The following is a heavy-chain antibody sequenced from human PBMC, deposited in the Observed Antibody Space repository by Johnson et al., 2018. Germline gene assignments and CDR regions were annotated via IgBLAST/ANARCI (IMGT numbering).Heavy chain of an antibody. V-gene: IGHV4-59*01. Sequence: QVQLQESGPGLVKXSETXSLXCTISGGSIGGFYWSWIRQLPGKGLEWIGYIYSSGTTRHNSSLKSRVTISLDTSKNQFSLNVYSVTAADPAMFYCARVVRVRDYDYYYMDVWGNGAAVIVSS. CDR3: ARVVRVRDYDYYYMDV. D-gene: IGHD2-21*01. CDR1: GGSIGGFY. J-gene: IGHJ6*03. CDR2: IYSSGTT.